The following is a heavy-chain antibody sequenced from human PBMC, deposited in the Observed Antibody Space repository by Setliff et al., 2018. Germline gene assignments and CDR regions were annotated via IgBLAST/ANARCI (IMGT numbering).Heavy chain of an antibody. CDR1: GFTFDDYV. CDR3: AKSGGDHCCPLYHHYYMDV. Sequence: PGGSLRLSCAASGFTFDDYVMSWVRQAPGKGLEWISYISTSSGTRYYADSVKGRFTISRDNANQSLYLQMNSLRAEDTAVYYCAKSGGDHCCPLYHHYYMDVWGTGTTVTVSS. D-gene: IGHD2-21*02. CDR2: ISTSSGTR. J-gene: IGHJ6*03. V-gene: IGHV3-48*01.